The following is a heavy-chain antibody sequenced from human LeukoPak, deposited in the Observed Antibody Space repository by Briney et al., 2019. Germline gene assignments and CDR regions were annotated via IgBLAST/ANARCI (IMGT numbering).Heavy chain of an antibody. V-gene: IGHV4-59*01. CDR2: IYYSGST. Sequence: SETLSLTCAVSGGSISGYYWSWIRQPPGKGLEWIGYIYYSGSTNYNPSLKSRITLSVDTSKNQFSLNLSSVTAADTAVYYCARLRGNYFPDYWGQGTLVTVSS. D-gene: IGHD4-11*01. CDR1: GGSISGYY. CDR3: ARLRGNYFPDY. J-gene: IGHJ4*02.